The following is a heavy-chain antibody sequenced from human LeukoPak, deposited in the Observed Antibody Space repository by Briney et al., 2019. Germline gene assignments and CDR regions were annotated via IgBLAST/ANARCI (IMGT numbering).Heavy chain of an antibody. J-gene: IGHJ4*02. Sequence: SVKVSCKASGGTFSSYAISWVRQAPGQGLEWMGRIIPIFGTANYAQKFQGRVTITTDESTSTAYMELSSLRSEDTAVYYGARAWNYGSGSAFDYWGQGTLVTVSS. CDR1: GGTFSSYA. V-gene: IGHV1-69*05. D-gene: IGHD3-10*01. CDR2: IIPIFGTA. CDR3: ARAWNYGSGSAFDY.